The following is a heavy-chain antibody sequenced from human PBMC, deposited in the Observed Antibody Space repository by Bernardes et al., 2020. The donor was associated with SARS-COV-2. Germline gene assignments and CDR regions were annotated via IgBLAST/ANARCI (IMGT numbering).Heavy chain of an antibody. CDR1: GDSISGDEW. CDR2: IFYSGAT. Sequence: SETLSLTCAVSGDSISGDEWWSWVRQSPTKGLEWIGQIFYSGATNYNPSLSSRVTISVDKSKNQIALKLTSVTAADTAVYYCAREALTGHTDFWGQGTLVTVSS. V-gene: IGHV4-4*02. CDR3: AREALTGHTDF. J-gene: IGHJ4*02. D-gene: IGHD3-9*01.